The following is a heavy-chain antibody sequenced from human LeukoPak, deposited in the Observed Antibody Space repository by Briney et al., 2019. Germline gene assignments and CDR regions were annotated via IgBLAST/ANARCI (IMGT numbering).Heavy chain of an antibody. CDR2: ISYDGSNK. V-gene: IGHV3-30-3*01. Sequence: GGSLRLSCAASGFTFSSYAMHWVRQAPGKGLEWVAVISYDGSNKHYADSVKGRLTISRDNSKNTLYLQMNSLRAEDTAVYYCARDPAAMYSSGWYGVLDYWGQGTLVTVSS. CDR3: ARDPAAMYSSGWYGVLDY. D-gene: IGHD6-19*01. CDR1: GFTFSSYA. J-gene: IGHJ4*02.